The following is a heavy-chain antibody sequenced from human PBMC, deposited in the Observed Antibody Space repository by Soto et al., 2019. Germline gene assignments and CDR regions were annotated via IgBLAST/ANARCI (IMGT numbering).Heavy chain of an antibody. D-gene: IGHD6-13*01. CDR2: ISGSGGST. V-gene: IGHV3-23*01. J-gene: IGHJ4*02. CDR1: GFTFSSYA. CDR3: ANKPNSWYKFDY. Sequence: GGSMRLSCAASGFTFSSYAMSWVRQAPGKGLEWVSAISGSGGSTYYADSVKGRFTISRDNSKNTLYLQMNSLRAEDTAVYYCANKPNSWYKFDYCGQGTLVTVYS.